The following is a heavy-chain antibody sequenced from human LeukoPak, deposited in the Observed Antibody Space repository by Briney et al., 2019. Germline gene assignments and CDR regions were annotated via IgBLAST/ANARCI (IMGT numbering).Heavy chain of an antibody. CDR2: IYSSGST. CDR3: ARLPAARLISGAFDI. Sequence: PSETLSLTCTVSGASMTTYYWSWIRQPPGKGLEWVAYIYSSGSTNYNPSLKSRLTISIDTSKKQFSLKMSSVTAADTALYYCARLPAARLISGAFDIWGQGTMVTVSS. V-gene: IGHV4-59*01. D-gene: IGHD1-20*01. CDR1: GASMTTYY. J-gene: IGHJ3*02.